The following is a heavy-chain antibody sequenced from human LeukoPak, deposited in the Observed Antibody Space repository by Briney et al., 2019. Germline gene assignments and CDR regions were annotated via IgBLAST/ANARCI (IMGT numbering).Heavy chain of an antibody. CDR2: MQIDGSKK. CDR3: AREFPDSTATGPAFDF. D-gene: IGHD6-13*01. CDR1: GFSFSRHW. V-gene: IGHV3-7*01. J-gene: IGHJ3*01. Sequence: PAGGSLRLSCAASGFSFSRHWMSWVRQAPGKELEWVANMQIDGSKKYYVDSVKGRFIVSRDNTMNSLYLQMNSLRAEDTAMYYCAREFPDSTATGPAFDFWAKGQWSPSPQ.